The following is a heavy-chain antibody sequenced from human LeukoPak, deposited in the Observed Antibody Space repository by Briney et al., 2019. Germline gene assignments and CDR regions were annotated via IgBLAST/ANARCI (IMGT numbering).Heavy chain of an antibody. J-gene: IGHJ4*02. CDR2: IYHSGST. CDR3: ARISSDWFRGVDY. CDR1: GGSISSSSYY. Sequence: SETLSLTCTVSGGSISSSSYYWGWIRQPPGKGLEWIGEIYHSGSTNYNPSLKSRVTISLDKSKNQFSLKLNSLTAADTAVYYCARISSDWFRGVDYWGQGTLVTVSS. D-gene: IGHD6-19*01. V-gene: IGHV4-39*07.